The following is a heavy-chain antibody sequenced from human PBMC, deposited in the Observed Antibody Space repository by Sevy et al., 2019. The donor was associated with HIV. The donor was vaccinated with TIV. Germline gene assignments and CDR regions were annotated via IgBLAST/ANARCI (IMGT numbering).Heavy chain of an antibody. J-gene: IGHJ6*03. CDR1: GFTFSSYD. CDR3: AAVAVTFGGDPYGKHQFMDV. CDR2: ISYDGRSK. V-gene: IGHV3-30*03. D-gene: IGHD3-16*01. Sequence: GGSLRLSCAASGFTFSSYDMHWVRQAPGKGLEWVAVISYDGRSKHYADAVKGRFTISGDNAKSTPYLQLNSLGVEDTAVLYGAAVAVTFGGDPYGKHQFMDVWGKGTTVTVSS.